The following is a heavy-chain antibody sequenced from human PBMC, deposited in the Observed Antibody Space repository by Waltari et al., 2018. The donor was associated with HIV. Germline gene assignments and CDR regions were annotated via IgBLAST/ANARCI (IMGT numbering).Heavy chain of an antibody. D-gene: IGHD3-22*01. Sequence: EVQLLESGGGLVQPGGSLRLSCAASGFNFYNYGMSWVRQAPGKGLEWVSTLTDSGDITYYADSVKGRFTISRDNSKNTLYLQLNSLRAEDTAVYYCAKVWYYFDSSGLLDYWGQGTLVTVSS. CDR2: LTDSGDIT. CDR1: GFNFYNYG. CDR3: AKVWYYFDSSGLLDY. V-gene: IGHV3-23*01. J-gene: IGHJ4*02.